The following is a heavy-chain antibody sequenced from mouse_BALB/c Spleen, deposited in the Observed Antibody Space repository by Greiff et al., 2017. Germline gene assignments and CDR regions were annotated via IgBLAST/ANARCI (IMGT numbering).Heavy chain of an antibody. J-gene: IGHJ1*01. Sequence: EVKLMESGGGLVQPGGFRKLSCAASGFTFSSFGMHWVRQAPEKGLEWVAYISSGSSTIYYADTVKGRFTISRDNPKNTLFLQMTSLRSEDTAMYYCARSGDYPYWYFDVWGAGTTVTVSS. CDR3: ARSGDYPYWYFDV. D-gene: IGHD2-4*01. CDR2: ISSGSSTI. V-gene: IGHV5-17*02. CDR1: GFTFSSFG.